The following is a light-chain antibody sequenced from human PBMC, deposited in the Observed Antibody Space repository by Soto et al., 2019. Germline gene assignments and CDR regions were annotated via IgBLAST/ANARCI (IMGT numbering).Light chain of an antibody. CDR1: QSVSSN. CDR3: QQYNGWPIT. CDR2: GAS. Sequence: EIVMTQSPATLSVSPGERATLSCRASQSVSSNLAWYQQKPGQAPTLLIYGASIRAAGIPARFSGSGSGTEFTLTISSLQSEDFAVYYCQQYNGWPITFGQGTRLEI. J-gene: IGKJ5*01. V-gene: IGKV3D-15*01.